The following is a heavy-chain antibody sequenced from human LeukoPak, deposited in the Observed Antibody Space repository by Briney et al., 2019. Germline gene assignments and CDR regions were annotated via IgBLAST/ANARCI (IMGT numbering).Heavy chain of an antibody. CDR2: ISSSSSTI. V-gene: IGHV3-48*01. D-gene: IGHD1-26*01. CDR3: AREAIVGATTDAFDI. Sequence: GGSLRLSCAASGFTFSSYSMNWVRQAPGKGLEWVSYISSSSSTIYYADSVKGRFTISRDNAKNSLYLQMNSLRAEDTAVYYCAREAIVGATTDAFDIWGQGTMVTVSS. CDR1: GFTFSSYS. J-gene: IGHJ3*02.